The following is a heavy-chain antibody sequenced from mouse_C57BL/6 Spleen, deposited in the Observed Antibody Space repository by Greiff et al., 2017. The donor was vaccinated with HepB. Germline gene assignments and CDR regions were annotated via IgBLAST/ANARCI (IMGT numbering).Heavy chain of an antibody. J-gene: IGHJ2*01. CDR2: IRSKSNNYAT. V-gene: IGHV10-1*01. Sequence: EVQGVESGGGLVQPKGSLKLSCAASGFSFNTYAMNWVRQAPGKGLEWVARIRSKSNNYATYYADSVKDRFTISRDDSESMLYLQMNNLKTEDTAMYYCERQEVTTGDFDYWGQGTTLTVSS. CDR3: ERQEVTTGDFDY. D-gene: IGHD2-2*01. CDR1: GFSFNTYA.